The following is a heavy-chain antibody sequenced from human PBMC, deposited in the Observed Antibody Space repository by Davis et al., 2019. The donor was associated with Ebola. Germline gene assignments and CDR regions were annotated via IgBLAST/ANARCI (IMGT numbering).Heavy chain of an antibody. CDR2: INSDGSST. J-gene: IGHJ4*02. CDR3: ARAATYRLFDY. V-gene: IGHV3-74*01. CDR1: GFTFSSYW. Sequence: GESLKISCAASGFTFSSYWMHWVRQAPGKGLVWVSRINSDGSSTSYADSVKGRFTISRDNSKNTLYLQMNSLRAEDTAVYYCARAATYRLFDYWGQGTLVTVSS.